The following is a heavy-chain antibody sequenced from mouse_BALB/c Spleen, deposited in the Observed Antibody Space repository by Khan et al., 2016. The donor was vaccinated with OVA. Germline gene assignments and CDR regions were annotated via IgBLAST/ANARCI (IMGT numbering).Heavy chain of an antibody. J-gene: IGHJ4*01. CDR1: GFSLTDYG. CDR3: AKGLWSYYFALDY. D-gene: IGHD1-1*02. V-gene: IGHV2-6-5*01. CDR2: IWGGGTK. Sequence: QVQLQQSGPGLVAPSQNLSITCTVSGFSLTDYGVSWIRQPPGKGLEWLGVIWGGGTKYYHSALKSRLSISKDNSKSQVFLKMNSLQTDDTAMYYCAKGLWSYYFALDYWGQGTSGTVSS.